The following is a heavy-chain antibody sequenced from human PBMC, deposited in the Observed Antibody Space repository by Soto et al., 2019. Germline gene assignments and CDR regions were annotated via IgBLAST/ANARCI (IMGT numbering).Heavy chain of an antibody. CDR2: FDPEDGET. D-gene: IGHD2-2*01. V-gene: IGHV1-24*01. J-gene: IGHJ6*02. CDR3: ATLRGYQLPIHYYHYVMAV. CDR1: GYTLTELS. Sequence: ASVKVSCKVSGYTLTELSMHWVRQAPGKGLEWMGGFDPEDGETIYAQKFQGRVTMTEDTSTDTAYMELSSLRSEDTAVYYCATLRGYQLPIHYYHYVMAVWGQGTSVTVSS.